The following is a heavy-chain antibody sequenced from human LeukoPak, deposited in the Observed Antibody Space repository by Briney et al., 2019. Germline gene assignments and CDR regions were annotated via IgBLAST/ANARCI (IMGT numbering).Heavy chain of an antibody. CDR2: FDPEDGET. CDR3: ARDPGSHGYNDY. J-gene: IGHJ4*02. CDR1: GYTLTELS. D-gene: IGHD5-24*01. V-gene: IGHV1-24*01. Sequence: ASVKVSCKVSGYTLTELSMHWVRQAPGKGLEWMGGFDPEDGETIYAQKFQGRVTMTRDTSTSTVYMELSSLRSEDTAVYYCARDPGSHGYNDYWGQGTLVTVSS.